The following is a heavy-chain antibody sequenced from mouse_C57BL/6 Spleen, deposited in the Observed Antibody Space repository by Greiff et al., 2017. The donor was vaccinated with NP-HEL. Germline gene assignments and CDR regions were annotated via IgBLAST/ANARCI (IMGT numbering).Heavy chain of an antibody. J-gene: IGHJ1*03. V-gene: IGHV1-7*01. CDR3: ERSYYGSSHADWYFDG. CDR2: INPSSGYT. CDR1: GYTFTSYW. Sequence: QVQLQQSGAELAKPGASVKLSCTASGYTFTSYWMHWVNQRPGQGLEWIGYINPSSGYTKYNQKFKDKATLTADKSSTPAYKQLSRLTYEDTGVYDGERSYYGSSHADWYFDGWGTGTTVTVAS. D-gene: IGHD1-1*01.